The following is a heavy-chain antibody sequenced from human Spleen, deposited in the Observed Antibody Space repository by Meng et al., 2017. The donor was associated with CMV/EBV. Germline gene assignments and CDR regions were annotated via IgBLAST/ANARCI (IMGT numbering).Heavy chain of an antibody. CDR3: ARLRGGGGDLDY. V-gene: IGHV4-59*01. CDR2: ISYTGYI. CDR1: GASISSNY. Sequence: SETLSLTCTVSGASISSNYWSWSRRPPGKGLEYIGSISYTGYIEYNPSLKGRVTISLDTSKNHFSLKLTSVTAADTAMYYCARLRGGGGDLDYWGQGTLVTVSS. J-gene: IGHJ4*02. D-gene: IGHD3-10*01.